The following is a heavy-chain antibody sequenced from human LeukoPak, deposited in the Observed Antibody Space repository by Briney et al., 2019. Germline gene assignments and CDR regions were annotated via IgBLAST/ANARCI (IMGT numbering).Heavy chain of an antibody. Sequence: GGSLRLSCAASGFTFDDYGMSWVRQAPGKGLEWVSGINWNGGSTGYADSVKGRFTISRDNSKNTLYLQMNSLRTEDTAVYYCARDEQAVAGPFPFDYWGQGTLVTVSS. V-gene: IGHV3-20*04. D-gene: IGHD6-19*01. CDR2: INWNGGST. CDR1: GFTFDDYG. J-gene: IGHJ4*02. CDR3: ARDEQAVAGPFPFDY.